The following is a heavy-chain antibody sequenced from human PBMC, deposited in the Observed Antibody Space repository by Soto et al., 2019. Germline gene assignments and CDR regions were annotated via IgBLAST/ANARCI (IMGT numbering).Heavy chain of an antibody. Sequence: GGSLRLSCAASGFTFSTYYMSWVRQAPGKGLEWVSVTYSGGSTYYADSVKGRFTISRDNSKDTLFLQMNSLRADDTAVYYCGKERRGSGWFVCSYWGQGSLVTVSS. CDR2: TYSGGST. CDR1: GFTFSTYY. D-gene: IGHD6-19*01. J-gene: IGHJ4*02. CDR3: GKERRGSGWFVCSY. V-gene: IGHV3-53*01.